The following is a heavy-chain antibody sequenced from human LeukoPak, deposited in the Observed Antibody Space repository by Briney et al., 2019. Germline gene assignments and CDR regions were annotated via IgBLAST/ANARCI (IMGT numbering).Heavy chain of an antibody. CDR3: ARDTSSSYGSGSDY. CDR1: GFTFDDYG. J-gene: IGHJ4*02. D-gene: IGHD3-10*01. V-gene: IGHV3-20*04. CDR2: INWNGGST. Sequence: GGSLRLSCAASGFTFDDYGMSWVRQAPGKVLEWVSGINWNGGSTGYADSVKGRFTISRDNAKNSLYLQMNSLRAEDTALYYCARDTSSSYGSGSDYWGQGTLVTVSS.